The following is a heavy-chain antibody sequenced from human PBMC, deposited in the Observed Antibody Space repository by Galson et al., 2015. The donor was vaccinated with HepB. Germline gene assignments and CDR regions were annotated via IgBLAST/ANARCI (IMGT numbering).Heavy chain of an antibody. Sequence: SVKVSCKASGYTFTGYYMHWVRQAPGQGLEWMGWINPNSGGTNYAQKFQGRVTMTRDTSISTAYMELSRLRSDDTAVYYCARQLHGYFYYYYYMDVWGKGTTVAVSS. CDR3: ARQLHGYFYYYYYMDV. J-gene: IGHJ6*03. CDR1: GYTFTGYY. D-gene: IGHD3-10*01. V-gene: IGHV1-2*02. CDR2: INPNSGGT.